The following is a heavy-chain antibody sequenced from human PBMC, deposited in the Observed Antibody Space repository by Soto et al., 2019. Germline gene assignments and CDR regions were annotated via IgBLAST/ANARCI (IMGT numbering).Heavy chain of an antibody. D-gene: IGHD5-18*01. CDR3: ARGIQLFDY. CDR1: GGSISSYY. Sequence: QVQLQESGPGLVKPSETLSLTCTVSGGSISSYYWSWIRQPPGKGLEWIGYIYYSGSTNYNPSLKSRVTISVDTSKNQFSLKLSSVTAADTAVYYCARGIQLFDYWGQGTLVTVSS. V-gene: IGHV4-59*01. CDR2: IYYSGST. J-gene: IGHJ4*02.